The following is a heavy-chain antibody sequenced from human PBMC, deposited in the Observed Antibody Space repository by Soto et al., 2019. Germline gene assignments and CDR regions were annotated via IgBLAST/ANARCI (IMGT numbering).Heavy chain of an antibody. CDR1: GGSISSYY. Sequence: PSETLSLTCTVSGGSISSYYWSWIRQPPGKGLEWIGYIYDSGSTNYNPSLKSRVTISVDTSKNQFSLKLSSVTAADTAVYYCARHSGVRGIIKYYFDYWGQGTLVTVSS. V-gene: IGHV4-59*08. CDR2: IYDSGST. D-gene: IGHD3-10*01. CDR3: ARHSGVRGIIKYYFDY. J-gene: IGHJ4*02.